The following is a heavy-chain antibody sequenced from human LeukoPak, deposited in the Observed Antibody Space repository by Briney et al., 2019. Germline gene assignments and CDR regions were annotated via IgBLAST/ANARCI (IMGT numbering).Heavy chain of an antibody. J-gene: IGHJ4*02. CDR3: ASDFWSGYYTPMGVNY. V-gene: IGHV3-74*01. Sequence: GGSLRLSCAASGFTFSTYGMHWVRQAPGKGLVWVSRINSDGNSTSYADSVKGRFTISRDNAKNTLYLQMNSLRAEDTAVYYCASDFWSGYYTPMGVNYWGQGTLVTVSS. CDR2: INSDGNST. CDR1: GFTFSTYG. D-gene: IGHD3-3*01.